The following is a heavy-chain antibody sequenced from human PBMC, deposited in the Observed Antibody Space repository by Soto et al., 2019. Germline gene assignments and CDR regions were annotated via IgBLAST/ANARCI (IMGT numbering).Heavy chain of an antibody. Sequence: GGSLRLSCAASGFTFSSYAMHWVRQAPGKGLEWVAVISYDGSNKYYADSVKGRFTISRDNSKNTLYLQMNSLRAEETAVYYCARARGPYAPPTTVYGMDVWGQGTTVTVSS. CDR1: GFTFSSYA. CDR3: ARARGPYAPPTTVYGMDV. V-gene: IGHV3-30-3*01. D-gene: IGHD2-8*01. J-gene: IGHJ6*02. CDR2: ISYDGSNK.